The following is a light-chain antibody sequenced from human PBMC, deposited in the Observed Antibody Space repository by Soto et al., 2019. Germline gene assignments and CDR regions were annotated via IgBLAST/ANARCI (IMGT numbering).Light chain of an antibody. V-gene: IGKV3-15*01. CDR2: DTS. J-gene: IGKJ5*01. Sequence: EIVMTQSPATLSVSPGERATLSCWASQSVSNKLAWYQHKPGQPPRLLIYDTSTRAAGVPARFTGSGSGTDFTLTISSLQPEDFADYFCQQSYTTPITFGQGTRLEIK. CDR3: QQSYTTPIT. CDR1: QSVSNK.